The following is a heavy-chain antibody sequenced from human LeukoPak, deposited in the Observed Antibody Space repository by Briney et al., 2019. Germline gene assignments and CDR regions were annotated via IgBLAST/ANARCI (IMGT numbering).Heavy chain of an antibody. D-gene: IGHD3-16*02. J-gene: IGHJ4*02. Sequence: GESLKVSCKGSGYSFTSYWIGWVRQMPGKGLEWMGIIYPGDSDTIYSPSFQGQVTISADKSISTAYLQWSSLKASDTAMYYCARHGLSDDYVWGSYRSQPDYWGQGTLVTVSS. CDR3: ARHGLSDDYVWGSYRSQPDY. V-gene: IGHV5-51*01. CDR1: GYSFTSYW. CDR2: IYPGDSDT.